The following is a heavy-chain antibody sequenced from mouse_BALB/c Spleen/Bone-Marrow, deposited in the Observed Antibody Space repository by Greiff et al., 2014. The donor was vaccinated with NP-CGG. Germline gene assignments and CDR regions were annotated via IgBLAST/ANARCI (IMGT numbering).Heavy chain of an antibody. CDR3: ARDYYYKCRFPY. V-gene: IGHV1S81*02. D-gene: IGHD2-1*01. Sequence: QVQLQQSGAELVKPGASVKLSCKASGYTFTSYWMHWVKQRPGQGLEWIGEINPSNGRTNYNEKFKSRSTLTVDKSSSTAYMQRNSLTSEDAAVYYCARDYYYKCRFPYWGQGTLVIVSA. CDR1: GYTFTSYW. J-gene: IGHJ3*01. CDR2: INPSNGRT.